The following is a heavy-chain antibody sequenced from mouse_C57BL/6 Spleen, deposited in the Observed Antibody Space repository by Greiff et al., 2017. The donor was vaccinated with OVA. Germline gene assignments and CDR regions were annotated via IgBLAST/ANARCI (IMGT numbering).Heavy chain of an antibody. CDR3: ATNPDYDYEGDAMDD. V-gene: IGHV1-39*01. D-gene: IGHD2-4*01. CDR2: INPNYGTT. Sequence: VQLKQSGPELVKPGASVKISCKASGYSFTDYNMNWVKQRNGKSLEWIGVINPNYGTTSYNQKLKGKATLTVDQSYSTAYMQLNSLTSEDSAVYYSATNPDYDYEGDAMDDWGQGTSVTVSS. J-gene: IGHJ4*01. CDR1: GYSFTDYN.